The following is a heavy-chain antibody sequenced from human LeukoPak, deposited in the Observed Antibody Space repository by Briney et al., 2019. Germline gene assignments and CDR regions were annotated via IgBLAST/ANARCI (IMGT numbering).Heavy chain of an antibody. CDR1: GGSISSGGYY. J-gene: IGHJ4*02. D-gene: IGHD4-11*01. V-gene: IGHV4-31*03. Sequence: SQTLSLTCTVSGGSISSGGYYWRWIRQHPGKGLEWIGYIYYSGSTYYNPSLKSRVTISVDTSKNQFSLKLSSVTAADTAVYYCARCKLQYYFDYWGQGTLVTVSS. CDR3: ARCKLQYYFDY. CDR2: IYYSGST.